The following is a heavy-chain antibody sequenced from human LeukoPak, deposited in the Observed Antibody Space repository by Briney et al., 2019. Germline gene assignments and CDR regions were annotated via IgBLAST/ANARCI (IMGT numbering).Heavy chain of an antibody. Sequence: SETLSLTCTVSGGSISSSSYYWGWIRQPPGKGLEWIGSIYYSGSTYYNPSLKSRVTISVDTSKNQFSLKLSSVTAADTAVYYCARDSSGYYYFDYWGQGTLVTVSS. J-gene: IGHJ4*02. V-gene: IGHV4-39*07. CDR1: GGSISSSSYY. D-gene: IGHD3-22*01. CDR3: ARDSSGYYYFDY. CDR2: IYYSGST.